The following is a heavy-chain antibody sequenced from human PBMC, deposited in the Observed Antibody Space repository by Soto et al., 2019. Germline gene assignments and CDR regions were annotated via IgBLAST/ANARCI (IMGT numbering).Heavy chain of an antibody. CDR3: AKGRGGSGSLTPRVDF. CDR1: GSTLKNNP. J-gene: IGHJ4*02. CDR2: ISGGGDTT. Sequence: EVQLLKPGGAWVKPGGPLKPPCQPSGSTLKNNPMPWAPRPQGRGLEWVPPISGGGDTTSYADSVKGRFTVSRDGSKNTLYLQMSSLRAEDTALYYCAKGRGGSGSLTPRVDFWGQGTLVTVSS. D-gene: IGHD3-10*01. V-gene: IGHV3-23*01.